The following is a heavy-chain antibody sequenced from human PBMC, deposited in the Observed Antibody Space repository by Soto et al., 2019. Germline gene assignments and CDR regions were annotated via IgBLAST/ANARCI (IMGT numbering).Heavy chain of an antibody. J-gene: IGHJ6*02. Sequence: LSLTCAVCGGSFSGHYWSWIRQPPGKGLEWIGEINHSGSTNYNPSLKSRVTISVDTSKNQFSLKLSSVTAADTAVYYCARVDTAMVTGLYYYYGMDVWGQGTTVTVSS. CDR2: INHSGST. D-gene: IGHD5-18*01. CDR3: ARVDTAMVTGLYYYYGMDV. V-gene: IGHV4-34*01. CDR1: GGSFSGHY.